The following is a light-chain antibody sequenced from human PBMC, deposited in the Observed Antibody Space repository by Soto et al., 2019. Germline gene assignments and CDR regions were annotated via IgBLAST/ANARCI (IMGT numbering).Light chain of an antibody. CDR1: QSVASSY. V-gene: IGKV3-20*01. J-gene: IGKJ3*01. Sequence: EIVLTQSPGTLSLSPGERATLSCRASQSVASSYLAWYQQKPGQAPRLLIHGASSRVTGIPDRFSGSGSGTDFTLTINRLEPEDFAVYYCQQYGSSPLTFGPGTKVDIK. CDR2: GAS. CDR3: QQYGSSPLT.